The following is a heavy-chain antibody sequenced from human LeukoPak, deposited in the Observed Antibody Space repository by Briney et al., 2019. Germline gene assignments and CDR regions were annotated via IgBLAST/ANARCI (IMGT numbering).Heavy chain of an antibody. CDR3: ARVLRYCSGGSCYSESAFDY. CDR1: GGSISSYY. Sequence: SETLSLTCTVSGGSISSYYWSWIRQPPGKGLEWIGYIHYSGSTNYNPSLKSRLTISVDTSKNQFSLKLSSVTAADTAVYYCARVLRYCSGGSCYSESAFDYWGQGTLVTVSS. J-gene: IGHJ4*02. V-gene: IGHV4-59*12. D-gene: IGHD2-15*01. CDR2: IHYSGST.